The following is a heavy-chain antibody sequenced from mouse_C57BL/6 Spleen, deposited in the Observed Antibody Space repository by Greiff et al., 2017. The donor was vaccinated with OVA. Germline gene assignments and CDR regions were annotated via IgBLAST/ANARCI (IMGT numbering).Heavy chain of an antibody. CDR1: GYAFSSSW. Sequence: QVQLQQSGPELVKPGASVKISCKASGYAFSSSWMNWVKQRPGKGLEWIGRIYPGDGDTNYNGKFKGKATLTADKSSSTAYMQLRSLTSEDSAVYFCARPGSSYAMDYWGQGTSVTVSS. J-gene: IGHJ4*01. D-gene: IGHD1-1*01. V-gene: IGHV1-82*01. CDR2: IYPGDGDT. CDR3: ARPGSSYAMDY.